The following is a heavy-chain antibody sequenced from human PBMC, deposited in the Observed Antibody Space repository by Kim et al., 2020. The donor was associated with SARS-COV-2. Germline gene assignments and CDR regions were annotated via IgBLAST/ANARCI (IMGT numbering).Heavy chain of an antibody. CDR2: ISAYNGNT. CDR3: ARDPEQLVLGESANWFDP. CDR1: GYTFTSYG. D-gene: IGHD6-13*01. J-gene: IGHJ5*02. Sequence: ASVKVSCKASGYTFTSYGISWVRQAPGQGLEWMGWISAYNGNTNYAQKLQGRVTMTTDTSTSTAYMELRSLRSDDTAVYYCARDPEQLVLGESANWFDPWGQGTLVTVSS. V-gene: IGHV1-18*04.